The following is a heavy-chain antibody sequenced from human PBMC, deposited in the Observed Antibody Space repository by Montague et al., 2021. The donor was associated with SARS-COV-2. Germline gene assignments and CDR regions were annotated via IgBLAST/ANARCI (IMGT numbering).Heavy chain of an antibody. V-gene: IGHV4-34*01. Sequence: SETLSLTCAVYGGSFSGYYWNWIRQPPGKGLEWIGEINHSGSTNYNPSPKSQATMSVDTSKNKFSLKLSSVTAAATAVYYCARGARQGYGFRLGSFDSWGQGTLVTVSS. CDR2: INHSGST. J-gene: IGHJ4*02. CDR1: GGSFSGYY. D-gene: IGHD3-10*01. CDR3: ARGARQGYGFRLGSFDS.